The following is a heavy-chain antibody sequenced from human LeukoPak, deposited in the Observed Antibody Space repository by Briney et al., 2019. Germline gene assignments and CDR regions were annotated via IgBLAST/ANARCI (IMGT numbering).Heavy chain of an antibody. CDR2: IIPILGIA. CDR1: GGTFSSYA. V-gene: IGHV1-69*04. Sequence: SVKVSCKASGGTFSSYAISWVRQAPGQGLEWMGRIIPILGIANYAQKFQGRVTITADKSTSTAYMELSSLRSEDTAVYYCARVEYVEMATIRGVYYYYGMDVWGQGTTVTVSS. J-gene: IGHJ6*02. D-gene: IGHD5-24*01. CDR3: ARVEYVEMATIRGVYYYYGMDV.